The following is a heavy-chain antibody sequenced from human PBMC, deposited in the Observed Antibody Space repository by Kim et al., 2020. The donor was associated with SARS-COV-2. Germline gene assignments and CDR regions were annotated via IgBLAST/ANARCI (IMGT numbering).Heavy chain of an antibody. CDR2: IKQDGSDK. V-gene: IGHV3-7*03. Sequence: GGSLRHSCAASGFTFSSYWMNWVRQAPGKGLEWVANIKQDGSDKYYVDSVNGRFTISRDNAKNSLYLQMNSLRAEDTAVYYCARDHTYYDYVWGSYPNG. CDR1: GFTFSSYW. J-gene: IGHJ6*01. CDR3: ARDHTYYDYVWGSYPNG. D-gene: IGHD3-16*01.